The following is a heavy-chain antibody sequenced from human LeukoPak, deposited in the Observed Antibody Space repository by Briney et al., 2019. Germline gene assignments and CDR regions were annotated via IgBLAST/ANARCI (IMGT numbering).Heavy chain of an antibody. D-gene: IGHD2-15*01. V-gene: IGHV1-18*01. CDR2: ISPNNGNT. CDR1: GYTFRSYD. Sequence: ASVKVSCKASGYTFRSYDITWVRQAPGQGLEWMGWISPNNGNTKYAQNLQGRVTMTTDTSTSTAYMELRSLRSDDTAVYYCARDLFVVAFDYWGQGTLVTVSS. J-gene: IGHJ4*02. CDR3: ARDLFVVAFDY.